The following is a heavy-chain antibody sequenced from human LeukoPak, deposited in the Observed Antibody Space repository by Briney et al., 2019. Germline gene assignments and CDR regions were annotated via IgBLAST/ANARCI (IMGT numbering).Heavy chain of an antibody. CDR2: ISANDGKT. J-gene: IGHJ4*02. D-gene: IGHD1-1*01. CDR1: GFVFTSYG. Sequence: ASVKVSCKASGFVFTSYGFTWVRQAPGQGLEWMGWISANDGKTHYSEKHQGRVTMSTDTVTSTAYMELRSLRSDDTAVFYCARELHVERDDYWGQGTLVTVSS. V-gene: IGHV1-18*01. CDR3: ARELHVERDDY.